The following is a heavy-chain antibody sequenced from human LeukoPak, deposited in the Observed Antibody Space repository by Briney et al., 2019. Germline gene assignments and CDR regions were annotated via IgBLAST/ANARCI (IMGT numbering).Heavy chain of an antibody. CDR3: ARDHYYVPDY. CDR1: GFTFSSYG. J-gene: IGHJ4*02. Sequence: GGSLRLSCAASGFTFSSYGMSWVRQAPGKGLVWVSRIHSNGISTTYADSVKGRFTISRDNAKNTLYLQMNNLRAEDTAVYYCARDHYYVPDYWGQGTLVTVSS. CDR2: IHSNGIST. D-gene: IGHD3-10*02. V-gene: IGHV3-74*03.